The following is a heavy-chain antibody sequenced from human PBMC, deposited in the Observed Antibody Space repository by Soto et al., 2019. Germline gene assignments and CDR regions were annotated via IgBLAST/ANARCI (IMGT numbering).Heavy chain of an antibody. CDR1: GYSFTSYW. J-gene: IGHJ6*02. V-gene: IGHV5-51*01. CDR2: IYPGDSDT. CDR3: ARLGLGEYYYGSGSYYSPKRTSYYYGMDV. Sequence: PGESLKSSCKGSGYSFTSYWIGWVRQMPGKGLEWMGIIYPGDSDTRYSPSFQGQVTISADKSISTAYLQWSSLKASDTAMYYCARLGLGEYYYGSGSYYSPKRTSYYYGMDVWGQGTTVTVSS. D-gene: IGHD3-10*01.